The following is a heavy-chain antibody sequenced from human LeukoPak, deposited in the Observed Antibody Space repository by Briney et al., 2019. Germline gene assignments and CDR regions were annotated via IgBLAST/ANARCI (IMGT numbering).Heavy chain of an antibody. CDR3: ARDSGVGASAGSESFDY. CDR1: GFTFNNYG. V-gene: IGHV3-33*01. D-gene: IGHD6-13*01. J-gene: IGHJ4*02. Sequence: PGRSLRLSCAASGFTFNNYGMHWVRQAPGKGLEWVALIWFDGSNKYYADSVKGRFTISRDNSKNTLYVQMNSPRAEDTAVYYCARDSGVGASAGSESFDYWGQGALVTVSS. CDR2: IWFDGSNK.